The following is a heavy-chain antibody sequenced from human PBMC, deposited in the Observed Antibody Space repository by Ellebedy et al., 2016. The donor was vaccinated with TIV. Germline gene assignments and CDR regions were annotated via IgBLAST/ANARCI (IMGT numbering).Heavy chain of an antibody. Sequence: GGSLRLSXAASGFTVGNNYMNWVRRAPGKGLEWVSLIYSAGSTFYADSVKGRLTISRDNFKNTLYLQMNSLRAEDTALYYCSTGTYFGRGSWGQGTLVTVSS. D-gene: IGHD2-8*02. CDR3: STGTYFGRGS. CDR1: GFTVGNNY. V-gene: IGHV3-53*01. CDR2: IYSAGST. J-gene: IGHJ5*02.